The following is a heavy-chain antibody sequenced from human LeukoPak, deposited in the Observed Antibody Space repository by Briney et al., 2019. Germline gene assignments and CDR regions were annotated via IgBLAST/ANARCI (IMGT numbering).Heavy chain of an antibody. D-gene: IGHD3-10*01. Sequence: SETLSLTCTVSDGSISSSSYYWGWIRQPPGKGLEWIGSIYYSGSTYYNPSLKSRVTISVDTSKNQFSLKLSSVTAADTAVYYCAVRITMVRGVLDWGQGTLVTVSS. J-gene: IGHJ4*02. CDR1: DGSISSSSYY. CDR2: IYYSGST. V-gene: IGHV4-39*01. CDR3: AVRITMVRGVLD.